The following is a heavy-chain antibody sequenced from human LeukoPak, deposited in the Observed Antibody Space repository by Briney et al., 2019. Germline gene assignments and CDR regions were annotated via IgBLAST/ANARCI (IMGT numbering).Heavy chain of an antibody. V-gene: IGHV1-18*01. CDR1: GYTFFTYG. Sequence: ASVKVSCKASGYTFFTYGISWVRQAPGQGLEWMGWINTNNGNTNYAENFQGRVTMTTDTSTSTAYMEVRSLRLDDTAVYYCARDAMGFRHTLDYWGQGTPVTVSS. D-gene: IGHD3-16*02. J-gene: IGHJ4*02. CDR3: ARDAMGFRHTLDY. CDR2: INTNNGNT.